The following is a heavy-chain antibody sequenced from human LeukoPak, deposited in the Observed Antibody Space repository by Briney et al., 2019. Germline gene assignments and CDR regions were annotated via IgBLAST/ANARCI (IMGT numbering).Heavy chain of an antibody. CDR1: GYTFTSYG. D-gene: IGHD3-16*01. CDR2: INPNSGGT. J-gene: IGHJ4*02. Sequence: ASVKVSCKASGYTFTSYGISWVRQAPGQGLEWMGWINPNSGGTNYAQKFQGRVTMTRDTSISTAYMELGRLRSDDTAVYYCASLRNYDYVWGSYETNWGQGTLVTVSS. CDR3: ASLRNYDYVWGSYETN. V-gene: IGHV1-2*02.